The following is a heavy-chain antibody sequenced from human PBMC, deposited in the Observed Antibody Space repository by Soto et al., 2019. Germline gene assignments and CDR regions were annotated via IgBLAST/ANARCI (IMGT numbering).Heavy chain of an antibody. CDR1: GYTFTGYY. V-gene: IGHV1-2*04. J-gene: IGHJ4*02. CDR3: ARSVKYYDFWSGYDLFDY. Sequence: ASVKVSCKASGYTFTGYYMRWVRQAPGQGLEWMGWINPNSGGTNYAQKFQGWVTMTRDTSISTAYMELSRLRSDDTAVYYCARSVKYYDFWSGYDLFDYWGQGTLVTVSS. CDR2: INPNSGGT. D-gene: IGHD3-3*01.